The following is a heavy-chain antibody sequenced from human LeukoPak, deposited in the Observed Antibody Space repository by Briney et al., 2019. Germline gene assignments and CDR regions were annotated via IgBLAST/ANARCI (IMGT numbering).Heavy chain of an antibody. CDR1: AGSISGSSYY. CDR3: ARHYLGGNYPDYFNH. J-gene: IGHJ4*02. D-gene: IGHD1-26*01. V-gene: IGHV4-39*01. CDR2: IYYSGST. Sequence: SENLSLTCAVSAGSISGSSYYWGWIRQPPGKGLESIGSIYYSGSTYYNPSLKSRVTISVDTSKNQFSLNLNCVTAADTALYSCARHYLGGNYPDYFNHWGQGTLVTVSS.